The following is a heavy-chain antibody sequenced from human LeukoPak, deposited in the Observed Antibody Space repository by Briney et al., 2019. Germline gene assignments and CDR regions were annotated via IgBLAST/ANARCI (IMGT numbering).Heavy chain of an antibody. J-gene: IGHJ4*02. D-gene: IGHD2-2*01. Sequence: SETLSLNCTVSGGSINSHYWSWIRQPPGKGLEWIAYIYYSGTTNYHPSLKSRVTISVDTSKSQFSLKLTSVTAADTAVYYCARSPCSTTSCYLPFDYWGQGTLVAVSS. CDR3: ARSPCSTTSCYLPFDY. CDR2: IYYSGTT. V-gene: IGHV4-59*11. CDR1: GGSINSHY.